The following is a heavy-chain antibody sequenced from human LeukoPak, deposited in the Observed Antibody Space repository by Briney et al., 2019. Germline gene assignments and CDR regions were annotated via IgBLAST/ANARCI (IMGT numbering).Heavy chain of an antibody. CDR2: ISAYNGNT. CDR1: GYTFTSYG. V-gene: IGHV1-18*01. D-gene: IGHD1-26*01. Sequence: ASVKVSCKASGYTFTSYGISWVRPAPGQGLEWMGWISAYNGNTNYAQKLQGRVTMTTDTSTSTAYMELRSLRSDDTAVYYCASGELLPDGYYYYYGMDVWGQGTTVTVSS. J-gene: IGHJ6*02. CDR3: ASGELLPDGYYYYYGMDV.